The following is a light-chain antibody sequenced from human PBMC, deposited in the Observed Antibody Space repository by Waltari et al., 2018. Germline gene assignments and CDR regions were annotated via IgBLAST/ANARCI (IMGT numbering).Light chain of an antibody. Sequence: QSALTQPRSVSGSPGQSVPISCTGTSSDVGGYTFVSWYQPYPGKAPKLVLYDVNKRPEGVPDRFSGSKSGNTASLIIAGLQTEDEADYYCCSYAGYYTVVVGGTKLAVL. CDR3: CSYAGYYTV. CDR2: DVN. CDR1: SSDVGGYTF. J-gene: IGLJ3*02. V-gene: IGLV2-11*01.